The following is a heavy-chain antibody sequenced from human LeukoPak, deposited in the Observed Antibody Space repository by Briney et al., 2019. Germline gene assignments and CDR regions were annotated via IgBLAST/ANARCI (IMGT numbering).Heavy chain of an antibody. J-gene: IGHJ6*02. D-gene: IGHD6-13*01. CDR3: ARGSWYYYNILNYYYGMDV. CDR1: GYTFTSYG. Sequence: ASVKVSCKASGYTFTSYGISWVRQAPGQGLEWMGWISAYNGNTNYAQKFQGRVTITADKSTSTAYMELSSLRSEDTAVYYCARGSWYYYNILNYYYGMDVWGQGTTVTVSS. CDR2: ISAYNGNT. V-gene: IGHV1-18*01.